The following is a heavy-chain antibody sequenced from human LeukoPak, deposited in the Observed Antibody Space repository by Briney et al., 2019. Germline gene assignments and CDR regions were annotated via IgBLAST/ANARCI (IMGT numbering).Heavy chain of an antibody. V-gene: IGHV4-4*07. CDR1: GGSISRYY. CDR3: ARSGAAITFGGVIAQYYFDY. J-gene: IGHJ4*02. CDR2: ISASGSG. Sequence: KPSETLSLTCTVSGGSISRYYWSWIRQPAGKGLEWIGRISASGSGNYNPSNKSRVTMSLDTSKNHLSVKLSSVTAADTAVYYCARSGAAITFGGVIAQYYFDYWGQGTLVTVSS. D-gene: IGHD3-16*02.